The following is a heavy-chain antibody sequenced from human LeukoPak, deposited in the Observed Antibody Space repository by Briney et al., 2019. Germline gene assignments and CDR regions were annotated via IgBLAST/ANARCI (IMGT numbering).Heavy chain of an antibody. J-gene: IGHJ6*02. CDR3: ARGNYYGMDV. V-gene: IGHV3-74*03. Sequence: GGSLRLSCAASGFTFSTYWMHWVRQAPGNGLVWVSGTDGSSKSTTYADSVKGRFTISRDNAKNTLYLQLNNLRAEDTAVYYCARGNYYGMDVWGQGTTVIVSS. CDR2: TDGSSKST. CDR1: GFTFSTYW.